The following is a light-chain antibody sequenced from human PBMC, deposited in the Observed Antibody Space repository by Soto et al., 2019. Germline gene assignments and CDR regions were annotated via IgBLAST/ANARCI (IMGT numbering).Light chain of an antibody. CDR1: QSVNSN. V-gene: IGKV3-15*01. CDR2: DAS. J-gene: IGKJ4*01. Sequence: EIVMTQSPATLSVSPGERATLSCRASQSVNSNLAWYRQKPGQAPRLLISDASTRATGVTARFSGSGSGTEFTLAISGLQSEDAGIYYCQHYNFWPPLTFGGGTKVESK. CDR3: QHYNFWPPLT.